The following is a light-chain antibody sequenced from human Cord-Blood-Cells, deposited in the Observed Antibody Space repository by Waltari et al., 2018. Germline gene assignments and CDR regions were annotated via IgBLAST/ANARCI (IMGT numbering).Light chain of an antibody. J-gene: IGLJ2*01. V-gene: IGLV2-23*01. CDR1: SSDVGSYNL. Sequence: QSALTQPASVSGSPGQSITISCTGTSSDVGSYNLVSWYQQHPGKAPKLMIYEGSKRPSGVSNRFSGSKSVNTASLTISGLQAEDEADYYSCSYAGSSTLFGGGTKLTVL. CDR2: EGS. CDR3: CSYAGSSTL.